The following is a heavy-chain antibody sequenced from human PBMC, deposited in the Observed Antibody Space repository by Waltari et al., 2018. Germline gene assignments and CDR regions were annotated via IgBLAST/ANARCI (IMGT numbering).Heavy chain of an antibody. CDR1: GLTLISSG. D-gene: IGHD2-8*02. J-gene: IGHJ6*02. CDR3: ASCTGGNCYYYGFDV. CDR2: ISSDGSRK. Sequence: QVKLVQSGGGVVQPGRSLRLSCAVSGLTLISSGIHWVRQIAGRGLGWVAVISSDGSRKSYADSVKGRFSISRDNSKNSLSLEMNSLRPEDTAVYYCASCTGGNCYYYGFDVWGQGTTVTVSS. V-gene: IGHV3-30*03.